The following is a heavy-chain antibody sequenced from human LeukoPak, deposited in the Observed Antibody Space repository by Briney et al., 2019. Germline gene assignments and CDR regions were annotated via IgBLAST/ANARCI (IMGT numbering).Heavy chain of an antibody. Sequence: GGSLRLSCSASGFTFSSYAMHWVRQAPGKGLEYVSAISSNGGSTYYADSVKGRFTISRDNSKNTLYLQVSCLRSEDTAVYYCVSQDSSGWYGGYWGQGTLVTVSS. J-gene: IGHJ4*02. CDR2: ISSNGGST. V-gene: IGHV3-64D*09. CDR3: VSQDSSGWYGGY. CDR1: GFTFSSYA. D-gene: IGHD6-19*01.